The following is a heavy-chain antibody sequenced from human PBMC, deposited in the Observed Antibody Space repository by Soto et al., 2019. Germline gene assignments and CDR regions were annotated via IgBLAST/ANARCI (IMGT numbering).Heavy chain of an antibody. CDR2: ISYDGSKK. V-gene: IGHV3-30*03. D-gene: IGHD5-18*01. Sequence: GGSLRLSCAASGFTFSSYGMHWVRQAPGKGLEWVAVISYDGSKKYYADSVKGRFTISRDNSKNTLYLQMNSLRAEDTAVYYCAREYSSGYYYFYAMDVWGQGTTVTVSS. CDR3: AREYSSGYYYFYAMDV. J-gene: IGHJ6*02. CDR1: GFTFSSYG.